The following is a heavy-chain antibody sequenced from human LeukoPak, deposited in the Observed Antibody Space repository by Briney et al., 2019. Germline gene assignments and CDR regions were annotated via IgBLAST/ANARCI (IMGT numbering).Heavy chain of an antibody. CDR3: AKDRRSGWYSVNY. J-gene: IGHJ4*02. CDR1: GFTFTSYS. CDR2: ISGGGGST. D-gene: IGHD6-19*01. V-gene: IGHV3-23*01. Sequence: GGSLRLSCAASGFTFTSYSMNWVRQAPGKGLEWVSTISGGGGSTYYADSVKGRFTISRDNSKNTLYLQVNSLRAEDTAVYYCAKDRRSGWYSVNYWGQGTLVTVSS.